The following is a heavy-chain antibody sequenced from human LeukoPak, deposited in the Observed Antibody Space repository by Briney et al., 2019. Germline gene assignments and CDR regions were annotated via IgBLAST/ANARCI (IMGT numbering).Heavy chain of an antibody. CDR1: GYTFSDFS. CDR2: ISVRSNYR. D-gene: IGHD3-22*01. Sequence: GGSLTLSCAASGYTFSDFSVNWVRQAPGKGLEWVSFISVRSNYRYYADSVSGRFTISRDDARDSLFLQMNSLRAEDTAVYFCVRLRRNNDRSGYYYYYDYWGQGTLVTVSS. J-gene: IGHJ4*02. V-gene: IGHV3-21*01. CDR3: VRLRRNNDRSGYYYYYDY.